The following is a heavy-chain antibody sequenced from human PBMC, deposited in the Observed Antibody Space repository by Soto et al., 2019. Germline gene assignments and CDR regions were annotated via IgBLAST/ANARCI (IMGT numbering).Heavy chain of an antibody. CDR1: GGSISSSSYY. J-gene: IGHJ6*03. Sequence: SETLSLTCTVSGGSISSSSYYWGWIRQPPGKGLEWIGSIYYSGSTYYNPSLKSRVTISVDTSKNQFSLKLSSVTAADTAVYYCARQGLCFYSHDYHCYY. D-gene: IGHD3-10*02. V-gene: IGHV4-39*01. CDR2: IYYSGST. CDR3: ARQGLCFYSHDYHCYY.